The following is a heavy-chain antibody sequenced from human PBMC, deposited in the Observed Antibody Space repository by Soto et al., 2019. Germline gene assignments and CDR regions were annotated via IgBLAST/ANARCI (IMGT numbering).Heavy chain of an antibody. V-gene: IGHV2-26*01. Sequence: QVTLKESGPVLVNPTETLTLTCTVSGFSLSNARMGVSWIRQPPGKALEWLAHIFSNDEKSYSTSLKSRLTISKDTSKSQVVLTMTNMDPVDTATYYCARISRLYQLNNWFDPWGQGTLVTVSS. CDR3: ARISRLYQLNNWFDP. CDR1: GFSLSNARMG. J-gene: IGHJ5*02. CDR2: IFSNDEK. D-gene: IGHD2-2*01.